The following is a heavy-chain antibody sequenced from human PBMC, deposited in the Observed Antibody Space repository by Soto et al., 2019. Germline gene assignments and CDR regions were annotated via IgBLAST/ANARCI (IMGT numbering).Heavy chain of an antibody. CDR3: ARHHSSGDYLFDS. D-gene: IGHD4-17*01. Sequence: SETLSLTCTVSGDSISSTTYYWGWIRQPPGKGLEWIGSIYYSGTTYYNPSLKSRVTMSVDTSNNQLSLKLTSVTAADTAVYFCARHHSSGDYLFDSLGQGTLVTVSS. CDR2: IYYSGTT. CDR1: GDSISSTTYY. V-gene: IGHV4-39*01. J-gene: IGHJ4*02.